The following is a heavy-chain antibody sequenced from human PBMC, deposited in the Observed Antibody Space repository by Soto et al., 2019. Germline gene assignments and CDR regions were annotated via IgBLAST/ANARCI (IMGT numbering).Heavy chain of an antibody. CDR1: GYSISSGYY. CDR2: IYHSGST. J-gene: IGHJ4*02. V-gene: IGHV4-38-2*01. Sequence: SETLSLTCAVSGYSISSGYYWGWIRQPPGKGLEWIGSIYHSGSTYYNPSLKSRVTIAVDTSKNQFSLKLSSVTAADTAVYYCARSYDSSGTIPWDYWGQGTLVTVSS. D-gene: IGHD3-22*01. CDR3: ARSYDSSGTIPWDY.